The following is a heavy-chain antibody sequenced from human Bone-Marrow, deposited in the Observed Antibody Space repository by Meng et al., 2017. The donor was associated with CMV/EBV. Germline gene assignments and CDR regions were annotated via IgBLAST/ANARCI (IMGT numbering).Heavy chain of an antibody. CDR3: AGDKSSFNYYDSSGYSI. CDR1: GFTFSSYA. J-gene: IGHJ4*01. D-gene: IGHD3-22*01. Sequence: GESLKISCVASGFTFSSYAMHWVRQAPGKGLEWVAVISYDGRSKYYADSVKGRFTISRDNSKNTLFLQMNSLRAEDTAMYYCAGDKSSFNYYDSSGYSIWGQGTLVTVSS. V-gene: IGHV3-30*04. CDR2: ISYDGRSK.